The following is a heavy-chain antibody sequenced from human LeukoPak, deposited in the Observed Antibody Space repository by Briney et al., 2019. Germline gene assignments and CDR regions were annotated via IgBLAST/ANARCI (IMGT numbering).Heavy chain of an antibody. V-gene: IGHV4-59*01. CDR1: GGSISSYY. CDR3: ARAETDHYYFDY. Sequence: PSETLSLTCTVSGGSISSYYWSWIRQPPGKGLEWIGYIYYSGSTNYNPSLKSRVTISVDTSKNQFSLKLSPVTAADTAVYYCARAETDHYYFDYLGQGIQVTVSS. CDR2: IYYSGST. D-gene: IGHD3-10*01. J-gene: IGHJ4*02.